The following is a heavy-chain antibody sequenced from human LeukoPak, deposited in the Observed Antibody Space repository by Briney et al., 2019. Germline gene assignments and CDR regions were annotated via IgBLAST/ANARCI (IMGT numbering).Heavy chain of an antibody. D-gene: IGHD3-10*01. V-gene: IGHV3-48*01. CDR2: ISSSSSTK. CDR3: ARNYYYGSGSYYFDY. J-gene: IGHJ4*02. CDR1: GFTFSSYS. Sequence: GGSLSLSYAASGFTFSSYSMNWVRQPPAKGLEEVSYISSSSSTKDYADSVKGRFTISRDNAKNSLYLQMISLRAEDTAVYYCARNYYYGSGSYYFDYWGQGTLVTVSS.